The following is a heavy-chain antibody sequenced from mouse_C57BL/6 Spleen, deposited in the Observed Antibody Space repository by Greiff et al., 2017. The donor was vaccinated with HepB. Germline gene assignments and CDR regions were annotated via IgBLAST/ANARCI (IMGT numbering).Heavy chain of an antibody. CDR3: ANRYYGYDEDYLDY. Sequence: EVQLQQSGPELVKPGASVKISCKASGYSFTGYYMNWVKQSPEKSLEWIGEINPSTGGTTYNQKFKAKATLTVDKSSSTAYMQLKSLTSEDSAVYYCANRYYGYDEDYLDYWGQGTTLTVSS. CDR1: GYSFTGYY. V-gene: IGHV1-42*01. D-gene: IGHD2-2*01. CDR2: INPSTGGT. J-gene: IGHJ2*01.